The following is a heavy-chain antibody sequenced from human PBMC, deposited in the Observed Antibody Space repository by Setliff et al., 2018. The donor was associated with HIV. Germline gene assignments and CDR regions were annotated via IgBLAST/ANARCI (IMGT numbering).Heavy chain of an antibody. V-gene: IGHV3-20*04. Sequence: GGSLRLSCAASGFTFDDYGMSWVRQAPGKGLEWVSGINWNGGSTGYVGSVKGRFTISRDNAKNSLFLQMNSLRVEDTAVYFCVPQGPGPGSGWWRNWFDPWGQGTLVTVSS. CDR2: INWNGGST. CDR3: VPQGPGPGSGWWRNWFDP. CDR1: GFTFDDYG. D-gene: IGHD6-19*01. J-gene: IGHJ5*02.